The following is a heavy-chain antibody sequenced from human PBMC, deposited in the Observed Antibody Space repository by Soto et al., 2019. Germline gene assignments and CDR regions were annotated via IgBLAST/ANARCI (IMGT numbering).Heavy chain of an antibody. D-gene: IGHD4-4*01. V-gene: IGHV4-34*01. CDR3: ARGGVTTTWFDP. J-gene: IGHJ5*02. CDR1: GGSFSGYY. Sequence: PSETLSLTCAVYGGSFSGYYWSWIHQPPGKGLEWIGEINHSGSTNYNPSLKSRVTISVDTSKNQFSLKLSSVTAADTAVYYCARGGVTTTWFDPWGQGTMVTVS. CDR2: INHSGST.